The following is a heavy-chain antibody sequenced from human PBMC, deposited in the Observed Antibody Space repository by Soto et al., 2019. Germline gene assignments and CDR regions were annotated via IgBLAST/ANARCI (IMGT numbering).Heavy chain of an antibody. CDR1: GVTFSSET. V-gene: IGHV1-69*01. J-gene: IGHJ4*02. D-gene: IGHD3-10*01. CDR3: ATELGENPASPFDA. CDR2: IIPLFGTA. Sequence: QVQLVQSGADVKKPGSSVKVSCQASGVTFSSETLGWVRQAPGQGLEWEGGIIPLFGTASYAQKFQGRVTITADESTSTVYMELISLRSDDTAVYFCATELGENPASPFDAWGQGTLVTVSS.